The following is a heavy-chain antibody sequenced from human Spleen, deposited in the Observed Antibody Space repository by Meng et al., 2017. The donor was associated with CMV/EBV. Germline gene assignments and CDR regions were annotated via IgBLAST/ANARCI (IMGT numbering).Heavy chain of an antibody. CDR1: GYTFTAHY. J-gene: IGHJ4*02. Sequence: ASVKVSCKASGYTFTAHYFHWVRQAPGQGLEWMGWIHPQSGVTNYAQKFQARVTLTRDTSINTGYMELSRLTSDDTAVYYCARDKNWRPDYWGQGTLVTVSS. CDR3: ARDKNWRPDY. V-gene: IGHV1-2*02. CDR2: IHPQSGVT. D-gene: IGHD1-1*01.